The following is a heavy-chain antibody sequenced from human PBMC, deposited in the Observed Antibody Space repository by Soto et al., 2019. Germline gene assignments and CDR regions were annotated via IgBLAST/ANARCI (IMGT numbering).Heavy chain of an antibody. J-gene: IGHJ6*01. Sequence: GGSLRLSCSASGFTFSTYGMNWVRQAPGKGLEWVAVIWNDGNNTYYADSVKGRFTISRDNSKNMLYLQMNSLRAEDTAVYYCARHSDAFSYGSAGFDVWGQGTTVTVSS. D-gene: IGHD3-10*01. CDR2: IWNDGNNT. CDR3: ARHSDAFSYGSAGFDV. V-gene: IGHV3-33*08. CDR1: GFTFSTYG.